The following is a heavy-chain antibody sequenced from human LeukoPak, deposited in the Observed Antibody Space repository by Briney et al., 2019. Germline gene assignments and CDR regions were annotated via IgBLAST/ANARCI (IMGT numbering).Heavy chain of an antibody. V-gene: IGHV4-30-4*01. CDR2: IYYSGST. J-gene: IGHJ4*02. CDR3: ARRYCSSTSCHPSDY. CDR1: GGSISSGDYY. D-gene: IGHD2-2*01. Sequence: SETLSLTCTVSGGSISSGDYYWSWIRQPPGEGLEWIGYIYYSGSTYYNPSLKSRVTISVDTSKNQFSLKLSSVTAADTAVYYCARRYCSSTSCHPSDYWGQGTLVTVSS.